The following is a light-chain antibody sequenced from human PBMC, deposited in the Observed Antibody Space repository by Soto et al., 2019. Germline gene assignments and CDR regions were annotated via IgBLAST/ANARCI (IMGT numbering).Light chain of an antibody. Sequence: DIQLTQSPSFLSASVGDRVTITCRASQGISSYLAWYQQKPGKAPKLLIYAASTLQSGVPSRFSGSGSGTEFTLTISSLQPEDLATYYCQQLNSYPQSFGLGTKLEIK. CDR1: QGISSY. V-gene: IGKV1-9*01. CDR2: AAS. J-gene: IGKJ2*01. CDR3: QQLNSYPQS.